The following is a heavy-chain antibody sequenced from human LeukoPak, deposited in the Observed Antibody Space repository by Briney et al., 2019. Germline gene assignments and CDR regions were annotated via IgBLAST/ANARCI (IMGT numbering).Heavy chain of an antibody. J-gene: IGHJ3*02. CDR3: ARVDVRTAFDI. CDR1: GYTFTSYY. CDR2: INPSGGST. V-gene: IGHV1-46*01. Sequence: ASVKVSCKASGYTFTSYYMHWVRQAPGQGLEWMGIINPSGGSTSYAQKFQGRVTMTRDTSTSTVYTELSSLRSEDTAVYYCARVDVRTAFDIWGQGTMVTVSS.